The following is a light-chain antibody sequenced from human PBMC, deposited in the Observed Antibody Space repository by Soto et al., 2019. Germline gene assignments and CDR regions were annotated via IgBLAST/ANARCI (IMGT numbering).Light chain of an antibody. Sequence: DIQMTQSPSSLSAFVGDSVTITCHASQRISTFLNWYHQKPGKAPKLLIYSASYLQSGVPSNFSGSGSGTAFTLSIVTLQPEDFGTYYCQQSYHLPLTFGGGTKVEI. CDR2: SAS. CDR1: QRISTF. CDR3: QQSYHLPLT. V-gene: IGKV1-39*01. J-gene: IGKJ4*01.